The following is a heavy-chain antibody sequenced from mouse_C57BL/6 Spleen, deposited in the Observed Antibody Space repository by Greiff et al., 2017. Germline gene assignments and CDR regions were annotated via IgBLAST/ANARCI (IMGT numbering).Heavy chain of an antibody. D-gene: IGHD1-1*01. CDR2: IDPNSGGT. CDR1: GYTFTSYW. V-gene: IGHV1-72*01. Sequence: QVQLKQPGAELVKPGASVKLSCKASGYTFTSYWMHWVKPRPGRGLEWIGRIDPNSGGTKYHEKFKSKATLTVAKPSSTAYMQLSSLTSEDSAVYYCARSHYDGSSYWYFDVWGTGTTVTVSS. CDR3: ARSHYDGSSYWYFDV. J-gene: IGHJ1*03.